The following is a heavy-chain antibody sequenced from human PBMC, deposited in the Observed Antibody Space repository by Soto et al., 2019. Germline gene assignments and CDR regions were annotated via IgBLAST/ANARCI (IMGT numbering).Heavy chain of an antibody. V-gene: IGHV3-53*01. CDR3: ARDPRGSYAPYYYYGMDV. CDR2: IYSGGST. Sequence: EVQLVESGGGLIQPGGSLRLSCAASGFTVSSNYMSWVRQAPGKGLEWVSVIYSGGSTYYADSVKGRFTISRDNSKNTLYLQMNSLRAEDTAVYYCARDPRGSYAPYYYYGMDVWGQGTTVTVSS. D-gene: IGHD1-26*01. CDR1: GFTVSSNY. J-gene: IGHJ6*02.